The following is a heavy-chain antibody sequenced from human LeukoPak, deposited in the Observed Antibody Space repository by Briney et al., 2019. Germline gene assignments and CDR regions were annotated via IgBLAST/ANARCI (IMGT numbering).Heavy chain of an antibody. Sequence: SETLSLTCTVSGGSVSDYYWSWIRQSPGKGLEWIGYIYYTGTSYNPSLKSRVTISVDTSKNQFSLKLSSVTAADTAVYYCARAGNTRFDYWGQGTLVTVSS. CDR3: ARAGNTRFDY. CDR1: GGSVSDYY. D-gene: IGHD2/OR15-2a*01. CDR2: IYYTGT. V-gene: IGHV4-59*02. J-gene: IGHJ4*02.